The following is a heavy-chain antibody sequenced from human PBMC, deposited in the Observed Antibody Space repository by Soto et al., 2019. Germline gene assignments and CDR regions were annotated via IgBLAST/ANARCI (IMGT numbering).Heavy chain of an antibody. CDR2: ISSNGENT. J-gene: IGHJ4*02. V-gene: IGHV3-64*01. Sequence: SGGSLRLSCAASGFTFSSYAMYWVRQAPGKGLEYVSAISSNGENTYYANSVKGRFTISRDNSKNTLYLQMGSLRAEDMAVYYCARGGVRAEVVVAVHFDFWGQGTLVTVSS. CDR1: GFTFSSYA. D-gene: IGHD2-15*01. CDR3: ARGGVRAEVVVAVHFDF.